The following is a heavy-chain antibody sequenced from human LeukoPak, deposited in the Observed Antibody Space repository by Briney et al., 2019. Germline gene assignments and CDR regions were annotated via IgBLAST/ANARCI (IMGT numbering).Heavy chain of an antibody. V-gene: IGHV3-15*01. CDR1: GFTFTNAW. D-gene: IGHD4-17*01. CDR3: TTGTLSTATICY. Sequence: GGSLRLSCAASGFTFTNAWMTWVRQTPEKGLEWVGRIKSKTDGATTDYAAPVKGRFTISRDDSKNTLYLQMNSLKTEDTAVYYCTTGTLSTATICYWGQGTLVTVSS. CDR2: IKSKTDGATT. J-gene: IGHJ4*02.